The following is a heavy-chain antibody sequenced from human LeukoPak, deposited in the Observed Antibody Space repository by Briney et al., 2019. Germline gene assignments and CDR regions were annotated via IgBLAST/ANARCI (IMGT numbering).Heavy chain of an antibody. D-gene: IGHD6-25*01. V-gene: IGHV1-46*01. CDR1: GYTFTNYY. Sequence: GASVKVSCKASGYTFTNYYMHWMRQAPRQGPEWMGIINPRGGATDYAQKFQDRVTMTSDTSTSTVYLQLNSLRSEDTAVYFCARVGVTAATADYWGQGTLVTVSS. CDR3: ARVGVTAATADY. CDR2: INPRGGAT. J-gene: IGHJ4*02.